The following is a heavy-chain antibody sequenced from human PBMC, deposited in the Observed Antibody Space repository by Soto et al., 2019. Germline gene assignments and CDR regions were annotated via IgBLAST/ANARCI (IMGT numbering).Heavy chain of an antibody. V-gene: IGHV3-72*01. CDR3: TRVRLGSRRSSDY. CDR1: GFTFSDHY. Sequence: EVQLVESGGGLVQPEGSLRLSCAASGFTFSDHYMDWVRQAPGKGLEWVGRIKNKANSYTKEYAAPVKARFIISRDDSKNSVFLQMNRMKTDDTAVYYCTRVRLGSRRSSDYWGQGSLVTVSS. J-gene: IGHJ4*02. D-gene: IGHD6-13*01. CDR2: IKNKANSYTK.